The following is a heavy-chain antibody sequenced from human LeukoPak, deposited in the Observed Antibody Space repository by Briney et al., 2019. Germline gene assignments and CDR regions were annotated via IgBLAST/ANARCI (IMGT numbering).Heavy chain of an antibody. CDR3: ATWAFYHGLDV. J-gene: IGHJ6*02. V-gene: IGHV3-43*02. CDR1: GFAFHAFD. D-gene: IGHD1-26*01. CDR2: INSDGGKT. Sequence: GGSLRLSCAAFGFAFHAFDMYWVRQAPGKGLEWVSRINSDGGKTYYADSVRGRFTISRDNSKNSLYLQMNSLRTDDAALYYCATWAFYHGLDVWGQGTTVTVSS.